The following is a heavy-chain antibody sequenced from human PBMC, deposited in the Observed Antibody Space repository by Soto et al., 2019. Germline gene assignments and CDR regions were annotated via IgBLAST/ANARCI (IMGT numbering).Heavy chain of an antibody. J-gene: IGHJ3*02. CDR3: ARGGPSIAAAGTIAFDI. CDR1: GYTFTSYG. CDR2: ISAYNGNT. Sequence: QVQLVQSGAEVKKPGASVKVSCKASGYTFTSYGISWVRQAPGQGLEWMGWISAYNGNTNYAQKLQGRVTMTTDTATSAACGERRSLRSDDTAVYYCARGGPSIAAAGTIAFDIWGQGTMVTVSS. D-gene: IGHD6-13*01. V-gene: IGHV1-18*01.